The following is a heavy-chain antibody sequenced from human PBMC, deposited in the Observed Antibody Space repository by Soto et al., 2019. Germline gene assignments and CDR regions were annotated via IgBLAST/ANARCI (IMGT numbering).Heavy chain of an antibody. CDR2: IYYSGST. Sequence: QVQLQESGPGLVKPSETLSLTCTVSGGSISSYYWSWIRQPPGKGLEWIGYIYYSGSTNYNPSLKRRVTIAVDTSKNQFSLKLSSVTAADTAVYYCARHGLLWFGDESAYYYYYYMDVWGKGTTVTVSS. D-gene: IGHD3-10*01. J-gene: IGHJ6*03. CDR3: ARHGLLWFGDESAYYYYYYMDV. V-gene: IGHV4-59*08. CDR1: GGSISSYY.